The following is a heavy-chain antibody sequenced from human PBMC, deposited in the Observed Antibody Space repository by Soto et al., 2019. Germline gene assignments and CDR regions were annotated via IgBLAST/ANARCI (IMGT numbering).Heavy chain of an antibody. V-gene: IGHV4-39*01. D-gene: IGHD6-13*01. CDR1: GGSISSSSYY. CDR2: IYYSGST. Sequence: SETLSLTCTVSGGSISSSSYYWGWIRQPPGKGLEWIGSIYYSGSTYYNPSLKSRVTISVDTSKNQFSLKLSSVTAADTAVYYCPTTKPPAAGSSPIDYWGHGTLVTVSS. J-gene: IGHJ4*01. CDR3: PTTKPPAAGSSPIDY.